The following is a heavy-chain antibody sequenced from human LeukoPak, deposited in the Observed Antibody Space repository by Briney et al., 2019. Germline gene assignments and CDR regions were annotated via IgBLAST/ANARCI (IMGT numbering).Heavy chain of an antibody. CDR2: IKSKTDGGTT. CDR1: GFTFSDAW. J-gene: IGHJ4*02. Sequence: GGSLRLSCAASGFTFSDAWMSWVRQAPGMGLEWVGRIKSKTDGGTTDYPAPVKGRFTISRDDSKNTLYLQINSLKTEDTAVYYCTADMPASSRAADYWGQGTLVTVSS. D-gene: IGHD2-15*01. V-gene: IGHV3-15*01. CDR3: TADMPASSRAADY.